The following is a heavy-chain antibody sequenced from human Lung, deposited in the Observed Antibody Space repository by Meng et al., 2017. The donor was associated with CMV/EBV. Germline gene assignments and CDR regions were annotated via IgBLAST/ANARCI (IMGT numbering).Heavy chain of an antibody. D-gene: IGHD1-26*01. J-gene: IGHJ5*02. CDR3: AVAPGWELLGWFDP. CDR1: GYSFTSYW. V-gene: IGHV5-51*01. Sequence: GEXXKISCKGSGYSFTSYWIGWVRQMPGKGLEWMGIIYPGDSDTRYSPSFQGQVTISADKSISTAYLQWSSLKASDIAMYYCAVAPGWELLGWFDPWGQGTLVTVSS. CDR2: IYPGDSDT.